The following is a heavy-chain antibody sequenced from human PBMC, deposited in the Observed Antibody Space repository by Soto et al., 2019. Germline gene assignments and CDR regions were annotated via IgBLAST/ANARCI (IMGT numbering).Heavy chain of an antibody. CDR2: IIPIFGTA. CDR3: ARGGSGSYSPLFPYYGMDV. D-gene: IGHD3-10*01. Sequence: ASVKVSCKASGGTFSSYAISWVRQAPGQGLEWMGGIIPIFGTANYAQKFQGRVTITADESTSTAYMELSSLRSEDTAVYYCARGGSGSYSPLFPYYGMDVWGQGTTVTVS. J-gene: IGHJ6*02. CDR1: GGTFSSYA. V-gene: IGHV1-69*13.